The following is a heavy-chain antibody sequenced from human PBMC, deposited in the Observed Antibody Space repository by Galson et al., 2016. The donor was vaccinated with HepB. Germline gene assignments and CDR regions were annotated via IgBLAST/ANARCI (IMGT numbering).Heavy chain of an antibody. CDR1: GHTFNNDA. CDR2: IIPLFGEA. CDR3: ARAELRWSSGLHNYYYYGMDV. J-gene: IGHJ6*02. Sequence: SCKASGHTFNNDAISWVRQAPGQGLEWMGGIIPLFGEANYAQKFQGRVTITADESTSSAYMELSSLRSEDTAVYYCARAELRWSSGLHNYYYYGMDVWGQGTTVTVSS. D-gene: IGHD6-19*01. V-gene: IGHV1-69*01.